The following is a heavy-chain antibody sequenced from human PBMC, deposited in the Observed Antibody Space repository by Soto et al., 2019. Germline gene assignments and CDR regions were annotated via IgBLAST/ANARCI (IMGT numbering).Heavy chain of an antibody. J-gene: IGHJ6*02. CDR1: GFTSSSYA. V-gene: IGHV3-30-3*01. CDR3: ARDLGYSYGKYYYGMDV. D-gene: IGHD5-18*01. Sequence: GGSLRLSCAASGFTSSSYAMHWVRQAPGKGLEWVAVISYDGSNKYYADSVKGRFTISRDNSKNTLYLQMNSLRAEDTAVYYCARDLGYSYGKYYYGMDVWGQGTTVTVSS. CDR2: ISYDGSNK.